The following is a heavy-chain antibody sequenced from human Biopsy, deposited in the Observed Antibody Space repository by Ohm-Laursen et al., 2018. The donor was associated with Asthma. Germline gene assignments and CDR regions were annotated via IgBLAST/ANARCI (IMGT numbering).Heavy chain of an antibody. D-gene: IGHD3-3*02. Sequence: SLRLSCAASGFTFGDYWMSCVRQVPGKGLEWVANIKHDGTEKNHVDSLKGRFTISRDNAKNSLYLQMNSLRAEDTAVYYCARTFHFWSPYRAEHYQLWGQGTLVTVSS. V-gene: IGHV3-7*01. J-gene: IGHJ1*01. CDR2: IKHDGTEK. CDR1: GFTFGDYW. CDR3: ARTFHFWSPYRAEHYQL.